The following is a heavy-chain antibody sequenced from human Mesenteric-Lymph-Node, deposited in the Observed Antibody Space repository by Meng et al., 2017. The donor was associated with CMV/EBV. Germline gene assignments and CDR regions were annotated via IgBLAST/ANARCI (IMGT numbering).Heavy chain of an antibody. CDR2: IRGDDGRT. D-gene: IGHD1-26*01. CDR3: AKAIDFDY. CDR1: GFTFSTFA. J-gene: IGHJ4*02. V-gene: IGHV3-23*01. Sequence: GESLKISCAASGFTFSTFAMNWVRQAPGKGLEWVSGIRGDDGRTFYAASVKGRFTISRDDSKNTLYLQMNSLRVEDAALYYCAKAIDFDYWGQGTLVTVSS.